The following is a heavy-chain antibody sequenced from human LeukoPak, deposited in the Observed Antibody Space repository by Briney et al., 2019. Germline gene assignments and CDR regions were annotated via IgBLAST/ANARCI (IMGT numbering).Heavy chain of an antibody. Sequence: ASVTVSCKASGYSLTGYYMHWVRQAPGQGVEWMGWINPKSGDTNYAQRFQGRVTMTRDTSINTAYVELSRLRSDDMAVYYCARAIQDTATIIYFDYWGQGTLVTVSS. J-gene: IGHJ4*02. CDR1: GYSLTGYY. CDR2: INPKSGDT. V-gene: IGHV1-2*02. CDR3: ARAIQDTATIIYFDY. D-gene: IGHD5-18*01.